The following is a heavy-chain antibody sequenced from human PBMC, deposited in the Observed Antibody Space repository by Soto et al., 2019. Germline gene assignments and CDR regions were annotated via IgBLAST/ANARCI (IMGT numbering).Heavy chain of an antibody. V-gene: IGHV4-30-2*01. J-gene: IGHJ6*02. CDR2: IYHSGST. CDR3: ARMWRGVTTRYYGMDV. CDR1: GGSISSGGYS. D-gene: IGHD4-17*01. Sequence: SETLSLTCAVSGGSISSGGYSWSWIRQPPGKGLEWIGYIYHSGSTYYNPSLKSRVTISVDTSKNQFSLKLSSVTAADTAVYYCARMWRGVTTRYYGMDVWGQGTTVTVSS.